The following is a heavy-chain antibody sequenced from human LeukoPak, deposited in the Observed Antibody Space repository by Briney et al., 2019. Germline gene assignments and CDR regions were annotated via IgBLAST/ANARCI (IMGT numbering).Heavy chain of an antibody. J-gene: IGHJ6*03. D-gene: IGHD6-19*01. V-gene: IGHV1-69*06. CDR2: IIPIFGTA. CDR1: GGTFSSYA. CDR3: ARWIQAVAAQMGRYYYYYYMDV. Sequence: ASVKVSCKASGGTFSSYAISWVRQAPGQGLEWMGGIIPIFGTANYAQKFQGRVTITADKSTSTAYMELSSLRSEDTAVYYCARWIQAVAAQMGRYYYYYYMDVWGKGTTVTVSS.